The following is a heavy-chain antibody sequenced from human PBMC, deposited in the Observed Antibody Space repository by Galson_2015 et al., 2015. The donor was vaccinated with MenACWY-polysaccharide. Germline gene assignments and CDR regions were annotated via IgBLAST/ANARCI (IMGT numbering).Heavy chain of an antibody. V-gene: IGHV3-23*01. CDR2: ISAGGGTT. J-gene: IGHJ4*02. CDR1: GFTFSSYV. Sequence: SLRLSCAASGFTFSSYVMIWVRQAPGKGLEWVSVISAGGGTTYYADSVKGRSTISRDNSKNTLYLQMNSLRAEDTALYYCARRGIAAAVTDYWGQGTLVTVSS. D-gene: IGHD6-13*01. CDR3: ARRGIAAAVTDY.